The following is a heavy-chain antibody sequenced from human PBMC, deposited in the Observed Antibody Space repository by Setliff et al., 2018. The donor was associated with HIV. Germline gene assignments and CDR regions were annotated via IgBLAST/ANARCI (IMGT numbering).Heavy chain of an antibody. CDR1: GYTFTNYA. Sequence: ASVKVSCKASGYTFTNYAMNWVRQAPGQRLEWMGWINTNTGNPTYAQGFTGRFVFSLDTSVSTAYLQISSLKAEDTAVYYCARTVVVVAANGYYYMDVWGKGTTVTVSS. CDR2: INTNTGNP. CDR3: ARTVVVVAANGYYYMDV. J-gene: IGHJ6*03. V-gene: IGHV7-4-1*02. D-gene: IGHD2-15*01.